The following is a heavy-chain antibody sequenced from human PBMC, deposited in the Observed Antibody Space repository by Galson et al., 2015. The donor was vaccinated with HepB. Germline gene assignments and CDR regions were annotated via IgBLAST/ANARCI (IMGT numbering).Heavy chain of an antibody. D-gene: IGHD2-21*01. CDR3: AKGGVNWYFDL. J-gene: IGHJ2*01. Sequence: SLRLSCAASGFTFSTYVMSWVRQAPGKGLQWVAGISGSGGNTDFADSVKGRVTISRDNSKETLFLQMSSLRAEDTAVYYCAKGGVNWYFDLWGRGTLVSVSS. V-gene: IGHV3-23*01. CDR1: GFTFSTYV. CDR2: ISGSGGNT.